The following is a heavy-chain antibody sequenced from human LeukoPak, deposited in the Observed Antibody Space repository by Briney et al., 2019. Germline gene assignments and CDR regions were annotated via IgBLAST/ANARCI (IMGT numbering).Heavy chain of an antibody. Sequence: PGRSLRLSCAASGFTFSSYGIHWVRQAPGKGLEWAAVISYDGSNKYYADSVKGRFTISRDNSKNTLYLQMNSLRAEDTAVYYCARDLVAAAGTNFWGQGTLVTVAS. CDR1: GFTFSSYG. J-gene: IGHJ4*02. V-gene: IGHV3-30*03. CDR3: ARDLVAAAGTNF. CDR2: ISYDGSNK. D-gene: IGHD6-13*01.